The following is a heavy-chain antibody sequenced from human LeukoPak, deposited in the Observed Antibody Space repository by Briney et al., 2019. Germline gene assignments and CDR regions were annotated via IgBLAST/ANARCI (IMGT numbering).Heavy chain of an antibody. CDR3: ARDRKDIGTALGYYYHYMDV. J-gene: IGHJ6*03. Sequence: GASVKVSCKASGYTFTSYAMHWVRQAPGQRLEWMGWINAGNGNTKYSQKFQGRVTITRDTSASTAYMELSSLRSEDTAVYYCARDRKDIGTALGYYYHYMDVWGKGTTVTVSS. D-gene: IGHD1-7*01. CDR1: GYTFTSYA. CDR2: INAGNGNT. V-gene: IGHV1-3*01.